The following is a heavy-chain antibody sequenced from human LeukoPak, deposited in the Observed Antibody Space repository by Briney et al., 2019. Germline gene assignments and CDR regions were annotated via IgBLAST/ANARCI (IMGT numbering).Heavy chain of an antibody. Sequence: PSETLSLTCTVSGGSISSYYWSWIRQPPGKGLEWIGYIYYSGSTYYNPSLKSRVTISVDTSKNQFSLKLSSVTAADTAVYYCARDVLRGAAHNWFDPWGQGTLVTVSS. CDR2: IYYSGST. D-gene: IGHD2-15*01. V-gene: IGHV4-59*01. J-gene: IGHJ5*02. CDR3: ARDVLRGAAHNWFDP. CDR1: GGSISSYY.